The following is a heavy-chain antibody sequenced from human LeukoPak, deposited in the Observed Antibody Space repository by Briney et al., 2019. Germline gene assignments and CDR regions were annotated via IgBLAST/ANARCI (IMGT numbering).Heavy chain of an antibody. CDR1: GVSFSGYY. Sequence: PSETLSLTCAVYGVSFSGYYWSWIRQPPGKGLEWIGRIYTSGSTNYNPSLKSRVTMSVDTSKNQFSLKLSSVTAADTAVYYCARDGIAAAGTLYYYYYMDVWGKGTTVTVSS. CDR3: ARDGIAAAGTLYYYYYMDV. V-gene: IGHV4-4*07. CDR2: IYTSGST. J-gene: IGHJ6*03. D-gene: IGHD6-13*01.